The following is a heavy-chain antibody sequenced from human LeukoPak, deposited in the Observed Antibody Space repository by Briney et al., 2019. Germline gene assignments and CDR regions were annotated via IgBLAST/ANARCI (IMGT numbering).Heavy chain of an antibody. CDR2: VIHSGST. CDR3: ARAVSPYYYYCMDL. J-gene: IGHJ6*03. Sequence: SETLSLTCAVYGGSFSGYYWSWIRQPPGKGLEWIGEVIHSGSTNYIPSLKGRVTISVDTSKNQFSLRLSSVTAADTAVYYCARAVSPYYYYCMDLWGKGTTVTVSS. D-gene: IGHD3-22*01. CDR1: GGSFSGYY. V-gene: IGHV4-34*12.